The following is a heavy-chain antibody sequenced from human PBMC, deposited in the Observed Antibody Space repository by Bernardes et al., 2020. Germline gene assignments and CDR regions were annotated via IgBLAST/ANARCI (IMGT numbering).Heavy chain of an antibody. CDR3: ARRRIGVTLWFDT. Sequence: SKTMSFTCDVKGGSFAGYFWSWIRQSPATGLEFIGEVIDTGSANYNPSLKRRVILSADKSKRQFSLSLTSLTAADTGLYYCARRRIGVTLWFDTWGQGIRVTVSS. J-gene: IGHJ5*02. CDR2: VIDTGSA. V-gene: IGHV4-34*12. D-gene: IGHD6-19*01. CDR1: GGSFAGYF.